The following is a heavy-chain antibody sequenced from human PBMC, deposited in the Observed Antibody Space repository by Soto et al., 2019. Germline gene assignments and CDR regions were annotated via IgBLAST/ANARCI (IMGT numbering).Heavy chain of an antibody. CDR1: GYTFTSYG. Sequence: ASVKVSCKASGYTFTSYGISWVRQAPGQGLEWMGWISAYNGNTNYAQKLQGRVTMTTDTSTSTAYMELRSLRSDDTAVYYCARDHGPGLHDYYYYYGMDVWGQGTTVTVSS. D-gene: IGHD1-1*01. J-gene: IGHJ6*02. CDR3: ARDHGPGLHDYYYYYGMDV. V-gene: IGHV1-18*04. CDR2: ISAYNGNT.